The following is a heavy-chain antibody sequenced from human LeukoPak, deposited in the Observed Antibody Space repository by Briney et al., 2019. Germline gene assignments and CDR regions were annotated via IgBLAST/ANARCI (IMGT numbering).Heavy chain of an antibody. CDR2: MNPNSGNT. D-gene: IGHD3-9*01. J-gene: IGHJ4*02. CDR1: GYTFTSYD. Sequence: GASVKVSCKASGYTFTSYDINWVRQATGQGLEWMGWMNPNSGNTGYAQKFQGRVAMTRNTSISAAYMELSSLRSEDTAVYYCARGFDWLLSTDYWGQGTLVTVSS. V-gene: IGHV1-8*01. CDR3: ARGFDWLLSTDY.